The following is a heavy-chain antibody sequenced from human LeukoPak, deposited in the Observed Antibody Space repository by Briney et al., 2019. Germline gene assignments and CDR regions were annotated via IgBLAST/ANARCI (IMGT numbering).Heavy chain of an antibody. J-gene: IGHJ4*02. CDR1: GYTFTSYY. CDR3: ARDRGRLPAAGYFDY. D-gene: IGHD2-2*01. Sequence: ASVKVSCKASGYTFTSYYMHWVRQAPGQGLEWMGIINPSGGSTSYAQKFQGRVTMTRDTSTSTVYMELSSLRSEDTAVYCCARDRGRLPAAGYFDYWGQGTLVTVSS. CDR2: INPSGGST. V-gene: IGHV1-46*01.